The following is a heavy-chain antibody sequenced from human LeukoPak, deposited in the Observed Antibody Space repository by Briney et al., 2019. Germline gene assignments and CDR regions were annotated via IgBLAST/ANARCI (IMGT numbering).Heavy chain of an antibody. Sequence: ASVKVSCKASGYTFTSYDINWVRQATGQGLEWMGWMNPNSGNTGYAQKFQGRVTITRNTSISTAYMELSSLRSDDTAVYYCARDGEDYYDSSGYYRFYAFDIWGQGTMVTVSS. CDR1: GYTFTSYD. CDR2: MNPNSGNT. D-gene: IGHD3-22*01. CDR3: ARDGEDYYDSSGYYRFYAFDI. J-gene: IGHJ3*02. V-gene: IGHV1-8*03.